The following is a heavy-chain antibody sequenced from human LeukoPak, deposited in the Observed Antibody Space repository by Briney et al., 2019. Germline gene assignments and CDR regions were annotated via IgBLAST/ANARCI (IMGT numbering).Heavy chain of an antibody. CDR3: ARAYCSSASCYLDNFYYYMDV. V-gene: IGHV3-20*04. CDR2: IKWNGDAT. D-gene: IGHD2-2*01. CDR1: GFTFDEYV. Sequence: PWGSLRLSCAASGFTFDEYVMNWVRQSPGKGLEWLSSIKWNGDATHYKDSVAGRFTLSRDNAKNSLYLQMNSLRAEDTAFYFCARAYCSSASCYLDNFYYYMDVWGKGTTVIVSS. J-gene: IGHJ6*03.